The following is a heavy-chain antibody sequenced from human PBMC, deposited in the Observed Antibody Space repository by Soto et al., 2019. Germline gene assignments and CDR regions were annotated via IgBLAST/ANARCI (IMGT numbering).Heavy chain of an antibody. D-gene: IGHD3-16*01. V-gene: IGHV1-8*01. J-gene: IGHJ5*02. CDR1: GYTFTNYD. CDR3: ARGRFRRTWFDP. Sequence: QVQLVQSGAEEKKPGASVKVSCKASGYTFTNYDIHWLRQATGQGLEWMGWMNPDSGNTGQSKQFQGRVTMTRDTSISTAYMEMSSLRSEDTTVYYCARGRFRRTWFDPWGQGTLVTVSS. CDR2: MNPDSGNT.